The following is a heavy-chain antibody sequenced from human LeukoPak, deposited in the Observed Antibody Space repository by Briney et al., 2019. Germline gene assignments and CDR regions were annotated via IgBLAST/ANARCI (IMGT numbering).Heavy chain of an antibody. D-gene: IGHD6-19*01. CDR1: GFTFSSYS. Sequence: GGSLRLSCAASGFTFSSYSMKWVRQAPGKGLEWVSSISSSSSYIYYADSVKGRFTISRDNAKNSLYLQMNSLRAEDTAVYYCARAPVKVAVAGIYYFDYWGQGTLVTVSS. CDR3: ARAPVKVAVAGIYYFDY. J-gene: IGHJ4*02. CDR2: ISSSSSYI. V-gene: IGHV3-21*01.